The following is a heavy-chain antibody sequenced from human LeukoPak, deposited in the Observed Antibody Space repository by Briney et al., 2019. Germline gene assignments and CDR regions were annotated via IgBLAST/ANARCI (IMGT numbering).Heavy chain of an antibody. D-gene: IGHD4-17*01. CDR3: ARFYNYGDYFDY. J-gene: IGHJ4*02. CDR2: ISSNGGST. CDR1: GFTFSSYA. Sequence: PGGSLRLSCAASGFTFSSYAMHWVRQAPGKGLEYVSAISSNGGSTYYANSVKGRFTISRDNSKNTLYLQVGSLRADDTAVYYCARFYNYGDYFDYWGQGTLVTVSS. V-gene: IGHV3-64*01.